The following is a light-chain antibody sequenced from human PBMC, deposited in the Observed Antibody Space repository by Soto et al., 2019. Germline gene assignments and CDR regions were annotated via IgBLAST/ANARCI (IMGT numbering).Light chain of an antibody. Sequence: EIVLTQSPGTLSLSLGERATLSCRTSKNSYLSWYQHKPGQAPRLLIYGASTRATGIPDRFSGSGSGTDFTLTISRLEPEDSVVYYCLHYGGSPPYTFGQGTKLEIK. J-gene: IGKJ2*01. CDR1: KNSY. CDR3: LHYGGSPPYT. V-gene: IGKV3-20*01. CDR2: GAS.